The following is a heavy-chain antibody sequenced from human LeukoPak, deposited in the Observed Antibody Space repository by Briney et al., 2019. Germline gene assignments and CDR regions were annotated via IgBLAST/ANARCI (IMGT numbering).Heavy chain of an antibody. CDR3: AREGSAYALNWFDP. J-gene: IGHJ5*02. CDR1: GCSIASYY. D-gene: IGHD5-12*01. Sequence: PSETLSLTCTVSGCSIASYYWSWIRQPPGRGLEWTGHISYSGSTNYNPSLKSRVTISVDTSKNQFSLKLSSVTAADTAVYYCAREGSAYALNWFDPRGQGTLVTVSS. CDR2: ISYSGST. V-gene: IGHV4-59*01.